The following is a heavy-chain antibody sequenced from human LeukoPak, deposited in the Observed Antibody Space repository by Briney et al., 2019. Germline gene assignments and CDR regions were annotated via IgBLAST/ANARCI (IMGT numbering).Heavy chain of an antibody. D-gene: IGHD4-17*01. Sequence: RASVKVSCKASGYTFTSYDINWVRQATGQGLEWMGWMNPNSGNTGYAQKFQGRVTITRNTSISTAYMELSSLRSEDTAVYYCARGLGGPTTVTTPGPYYFDYWGQGTLVTVSS. V-gene: IGHV1-8*03. J-gene: IGHJ4*02. CDR3: ARGLGGPTTVTTPGPYYFDY. CDR1: GYTFTSYD. CDR2: MNPNSGNT.